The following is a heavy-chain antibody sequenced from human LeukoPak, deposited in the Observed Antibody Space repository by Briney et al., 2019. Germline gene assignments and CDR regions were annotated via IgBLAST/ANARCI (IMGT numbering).Heavy chain of an antibody. CDR2: IYSGGST. V-gene: IGHV3-53*01. D-gene: IGHD5-12*01. Sequence: GGSLRLSCAASGFTVSSNYMSWVREAPGKGLVGVSYIYSGGSTYYADSVKGRFTISRDNSKNTLYLQMKSLRAEDTAVYYWARGYYIVAYPFDYGGRETLVTVSS. J-gene: IGHJ4*02. CDR3: ARGYYIVAYPFDY. CDR1: GFTVSSNY.